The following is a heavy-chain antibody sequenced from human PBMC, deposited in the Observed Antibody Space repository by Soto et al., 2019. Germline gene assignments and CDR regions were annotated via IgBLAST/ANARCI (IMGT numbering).Heavy chain of an antibody. J-gene: IGHJ4*02. CDR3: ARLHSTGWYFDY. CDR2: ISSGSSYI. CDR1: GFTFSTYT. Sequence: GGSLRLSCAASGFTFSTYTMNWVRQAPGKGLEWVSSISSGSSYIYYADSVKGRFTISRDNAKNSLFLQLNSVTPEDTAVYYCARLHSTGWYFDYWGQGTLVTVSS. D-gene: IGHD6-19*01. V-gene: IGHV3-21*01.